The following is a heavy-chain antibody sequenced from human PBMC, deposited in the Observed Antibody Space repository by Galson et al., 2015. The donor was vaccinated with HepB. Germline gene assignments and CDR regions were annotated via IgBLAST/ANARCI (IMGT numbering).Heavy chain of an antibody. Sequence: SLRLSCAATGITLTDYDMSWVRQAPGKGLEWISDISKTDMTTHLAYPVKGRFPISRPKSRNVLYLQMNSLKVGDTAVYYCAKGSPTSFYHYYRDVWGKETTVIVSS. CDR2: ISKTDMTT. CDR3: AKGSPTSFYHYYRDV. CDR1: GITLTDYD. J-gene: IGHJ6*03. D-gene: IGHD1-1*01. V-gene: IGHV3-23*01.